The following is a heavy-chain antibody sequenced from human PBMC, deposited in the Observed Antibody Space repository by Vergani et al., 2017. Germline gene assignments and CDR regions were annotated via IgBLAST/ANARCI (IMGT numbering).Heavy chain of an antibody. J-gene: IGHJ6*03. Sequence: QLVQSGAEVKKPGASVKVSCKASGFTFTSSAMQWVRQARGQRLEWIGWIVVGSGNTNYAQKFQERVTITRDMSTSTAYMELSSLRSEDTAVYYCATPQETVTTRYYYMDVWGKGTTVTVSS. V-gene: IGHV1-58*02. CDR3: ATPQETVTTRYYYMDV. CDR1: GFTFTSSA. CDR2: IVVGSGNT. D-gene: IGHD4-11*01.